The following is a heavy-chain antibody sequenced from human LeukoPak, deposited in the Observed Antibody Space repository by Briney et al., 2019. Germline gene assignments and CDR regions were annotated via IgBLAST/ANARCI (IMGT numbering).Heavy chain of an antibody. V-gene: IGHV3-23*01. D-gene: IGHD3-22*01. Sequence: GGSLRLSCAASGFTFSSYAMNWVRQAPGKGLEWVAMISGSGGRTYYADSVKGRFTISRDNSKNTLYLQMNSLRAEDKAVYYCAKDLDSGGCYLGENFDYWGQGTLVTASS. CDR2: ISGSGGRT. CDR3: AKDLDSGGCYLGENFDY. J-gene: IGHJ4*02. CDR1: GFTFSSYA.